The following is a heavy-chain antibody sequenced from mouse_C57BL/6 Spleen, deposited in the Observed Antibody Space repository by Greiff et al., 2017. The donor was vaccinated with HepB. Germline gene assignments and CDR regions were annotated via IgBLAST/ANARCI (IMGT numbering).Heavy chain of an antibody. CDR2: INPSSGYT. V-gene: IGHV1-4*01. D-gene: IGHD3-2*02. CDR3: AREGDSSGYRYFDY. Sequence: QVHVKQSGAELARPGASVKMSCKASGYTFTSYTMHWVKQRPGQGLEWIGYINPSSGYTKYNQKFKDKATLTADKSSSTAYMQLSSLTSEDSAVYYCAREGDSSGYRYFDYWGQGTTLTVSS. J-gene: IGHJ2*01. CDR1: GYTFTSYT.